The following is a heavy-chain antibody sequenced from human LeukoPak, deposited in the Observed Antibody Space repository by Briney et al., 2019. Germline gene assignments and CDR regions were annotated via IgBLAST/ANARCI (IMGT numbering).Heavy chain of an antibody. CDR3: AGGYYGEISYYYYMDV. V-gene: IGHV4-39*07. CDR2: IYYSGST. D-gene: IGHD4-17*01. Sequence: SETLSLTCTVSGGSISSSSYYWGWIRQPPGKGLEWIGSIYYSGSTYYNPSLKSRVTISVDTSKNQFSLKLSSVTAADTAVYYCAGGYYGEISYYYYMDVWGKGTTVTISS. J-gene: IGHJ6*03. CDR1: GGSISSSSYY.